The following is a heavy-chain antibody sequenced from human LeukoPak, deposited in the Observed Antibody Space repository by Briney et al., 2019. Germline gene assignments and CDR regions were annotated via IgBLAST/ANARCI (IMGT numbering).Heavy chain of an antibody. CDR3: ATSWESQVD. J-gene: IGHJ4*02. D-gene: IGHD3-3*02. Sequence: PGGSLRISCAASGFTFSRYSMNWVRQAPGKGLEWVSYISDTSRTIYYADSVQGRFTISRDNAKNTVYLQMNSLRAEDTAVYYCATSWESQVDWGQGTLVTVSS. CDR1: GFTFSRYS. V-gene: IGHV3-48*01. CDR2: ISDTSRTI.